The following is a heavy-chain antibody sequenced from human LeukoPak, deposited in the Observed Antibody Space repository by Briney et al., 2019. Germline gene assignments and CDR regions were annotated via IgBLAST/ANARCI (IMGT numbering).Heavy chain of an antibody. CDR2: INSDGSST. J-gene: IGHJ4*02. Sequence: PGGSLRLSCVASGFTFSSYWMHWVRQAPGKGLVWVSRINSDGSSTSYADSVKGRFTISRDNAKNTLYLQMNSLRAEDTALYYCARDRAFYGGNSEGDYWGQGTLVTVSS. CDR3: ARDRAFYGGNSEGDY. D-gene: IGHD4-23*01. CDR1: GFTFSSYW. V-gene: IGHV3-74*01.